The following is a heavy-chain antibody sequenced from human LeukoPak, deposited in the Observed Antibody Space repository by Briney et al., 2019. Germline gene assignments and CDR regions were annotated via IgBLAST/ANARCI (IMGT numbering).Heavy chain of an antibody. CDR1: GGSISTYY. D-gene: IGHD3-10*01. CDR2: IYDSGST. Sequence: SETLSLTCTVSGGSISTYYWSWVRQPPGKGLEWIGYIYDSGSTNYNPSLKSRVTMSVDTSKNQFSLKLSSVTAADTAVYYCARSELLWFGGVNSGFDYWGQGTLVTVSS. V-gene: IGHV4-59*01. CDR3: ARSELLWFGGVNSGFDY. J-gene: IGHJ4*02.